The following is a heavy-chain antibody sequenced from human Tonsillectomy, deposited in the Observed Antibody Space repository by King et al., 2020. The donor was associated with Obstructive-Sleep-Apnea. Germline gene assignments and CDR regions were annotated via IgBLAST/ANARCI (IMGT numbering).Heavy chain of an antibody. Sequence: QLQESGPGLVKPSETLSLTCTVSGGSISSSSYYWGWIRQPPGKGLEWIGSIYYSGRTYYNPSLKSRVTISVDTSKNQFSLKLSSVTAADTAVYYCARRGVVVPAAISFDYWGQGTLVTVSS. CDR2: IYYSGRT. V-gene: IGHV4-39*01. J-gene: IGHJ4*02. CDR3: ARRGVVVPAAISFDY. CDR1: GGSISSSSYY. D-gene: IGHD2-2*01.